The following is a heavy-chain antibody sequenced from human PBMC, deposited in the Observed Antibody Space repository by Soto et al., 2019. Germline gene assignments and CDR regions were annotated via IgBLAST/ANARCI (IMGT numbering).Heavy chain of an antibody. CDR3: ARRDWSGSTSHFYFDY. CDR2: IYHSGST. J-gene: IGHJ4*02. Sequence: SETLSLTCAVSGGSITSSNWWNWVRQPPGKGLEWIGEIYHSGSTYYKPSLKSRVAMSVDTSKSQFSLKLTSATAADTAVYYCARRDWSGSTSHFYFDYWGQGVLVTVSS. CDR1: GGSITSSNW. D-gene: IGHD3-9*01. V-gene: IGHV4-4*02.